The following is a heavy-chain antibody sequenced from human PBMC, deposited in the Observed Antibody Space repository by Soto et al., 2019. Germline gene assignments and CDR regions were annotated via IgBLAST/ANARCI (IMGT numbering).Heavy chain of an antibody. CDR2: IKSKTDGGTT. J-gene: IGHJ6*02. CDR1: GFTFSNAW. D-gene: IGHD2-15*01. V-gene: IGHV3-15*01. CDR3: TTDPGVYCSGGSCSPYGMDV. Sequence: ESGGGLVKPGGSLRLSCAASGFTFSNAWMSWVRQAPGKGLEWVGRIKSKTDGGTTDYAAPVKGRFTISRDDSKNTLYLQTNSLKTEDTAVYFCTTDPGVYCSGGSCSPYGMDVCGQGTTVTVSS.